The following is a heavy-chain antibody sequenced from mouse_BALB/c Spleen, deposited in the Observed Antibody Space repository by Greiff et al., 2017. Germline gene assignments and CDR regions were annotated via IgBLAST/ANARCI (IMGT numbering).Heavy chain of an antibody. CDR3: ARYYGSSTPWFAY. V-gene: IGHV1-80*01. Sequence: VQLQESGAELVRPGSSVKISCKASGYAFSSYWMNWVKQRPGQGLEWIGQIYPGDGDTNYNGKFKGKATLTADKSSSPAYMQRSSLTSEDSAVYFCARYYGSSTPWFAYWGQGTLVTVSA. J-gene: IGHJ3*01. CDR2: IYPGDGDT. D-gene: IGHD1-1*01. CDR1: GYAFSSYW.